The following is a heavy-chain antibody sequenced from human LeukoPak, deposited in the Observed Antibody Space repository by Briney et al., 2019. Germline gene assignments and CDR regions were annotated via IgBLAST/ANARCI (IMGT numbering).Heavy chain of an antibody. CDR2: IIPIFGTA. V-gene: IGHV1-69*13. Sequence: SVKVSCKASGGTFSSYAISWVRQAPGQGLEWMGGIIPIFGTANYAQKFQGRVTITADESTSTAYMELSSLRSEDTAVYYCARENRGVIITAANYFDYWGQGTLVTVSS. D-gene: IGHD3-10*01. CDR3: ARENRGVIITAANYFDY. J-gene: IGHJ4*02. CDR1: GGTFSSYA.